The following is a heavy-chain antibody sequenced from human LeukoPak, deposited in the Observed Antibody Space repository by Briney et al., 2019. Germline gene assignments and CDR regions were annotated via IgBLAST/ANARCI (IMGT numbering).Heavy chain of an antibody. CDR1: GYTFTSYG. Sequence: ASVKVSCKASGYTFTSYGISWVRQAPGQGLEWMGWISAYNGNTNYAQKLQGRVTMTTDTSTSTAYMELRSLRSDDTAVYYCARVRYYDSSGYYLLWGQGTLVTVSS. CDR2: ISAYNGNT. CDR3: ARVRYYDSSGYYLL. V-gene: IGHV1-18*01. D-gene: IGHD3-22*01. J-gene: IGHJ4*02.